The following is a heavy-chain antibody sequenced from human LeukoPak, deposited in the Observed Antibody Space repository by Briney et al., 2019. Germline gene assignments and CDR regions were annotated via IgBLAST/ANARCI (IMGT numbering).Heavy chain of an antibody. J-gene: IGHJ4*02. V-gene: IGHV3-11*05. Sequence: GGSLRLSCAASGFTFSDYYMSWIRQAPGKGLEWVSYISSSTSYADSVKGRFTISRDNAKNSLFLQMNSLRVEDTAVYYCARDEDGYNYDWGQGTLVTVSS. CDR2: ISSST. CDR1: GFTFSDYY. D-gene: IGHD5-24*01. CDR3: ARDEDGYNYD.